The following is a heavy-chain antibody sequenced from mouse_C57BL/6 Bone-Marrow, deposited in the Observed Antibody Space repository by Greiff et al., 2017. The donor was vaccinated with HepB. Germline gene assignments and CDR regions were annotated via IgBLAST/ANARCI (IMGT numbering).Heavy chain of an antibody. D-gene: IGHD3-2*02. Sequence: EVQGVESGGGLVKPGGSLKLSCAASGFTFSSYAMSWVRQTPEKRLEWVATISDGGSYTYYPDNVKGRFTISRDNAKNNLYLQMSHLKSEDTAMYYCAREGAQATAWFAYWGQGTLVTVSA. CDR3: AREGAQATAWFAY. CDR1: GFTFSSYA. CDR2: ISDGGSYT. V-gene: IGHV5-4*01. J-gene: IGHJ3*01.